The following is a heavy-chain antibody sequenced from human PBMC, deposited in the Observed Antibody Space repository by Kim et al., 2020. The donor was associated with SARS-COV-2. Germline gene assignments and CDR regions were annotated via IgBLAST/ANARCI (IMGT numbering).Heavy chain of an antibody. CDR3: ARDLQCYDFWSGYYPCSGVDV. J-gene: IGHJ6*02. Sequence: SETLSLTCTVSGGSISSYYWSWIRQPPGKGLEWIGYIYYSGSTNYNPSLKSRVTISVDTSKNQFSLKLSSVTAADTAVYYCARDLQCYDFWSGYYPCSGVDVWGQGTTVTVSS. V-gene: IGHV4-59*01. CDR1: GGSISSYY. D-gene: IGHD3-3*01. CDR2: IYYSGST.